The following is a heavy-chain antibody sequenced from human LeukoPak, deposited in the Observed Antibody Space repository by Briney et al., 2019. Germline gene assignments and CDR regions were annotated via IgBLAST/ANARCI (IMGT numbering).Heavy chain of an antibody. CDR2: ISGSGGST. J-gene: IGHJ4*02. CDR1: GFTFSSYA. D-gene: IGHD3-22*01. CDR3: ARARSSVTAPDY. V-gene: IGHV3-23*01. Sequence: PGGSLRLSCAASGFTFSSYAMSWVRQAPGKGLEWVSAISGSGGSTYYADSVKGRFTISRDNSKNTLCLQMNSLRVEDTAVYYCARARSSVTAPDYWGQGTLVTVSS.